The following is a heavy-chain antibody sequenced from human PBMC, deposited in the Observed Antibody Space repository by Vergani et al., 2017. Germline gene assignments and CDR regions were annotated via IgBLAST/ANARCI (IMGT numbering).Heavy chain of an antibody. CDR1: GGSISSYY. Sequence: QVQLQESGPGLVKPSETLSLTCTVSGGSISSYYWSWIRQPPGKGLEWIGYIYYSGSTNYNPSLKSRVTISVDTSKNQFSLKLSSVTAADTAVYYCARVRRSHYYYXGMDVWGQGTTVTVSS. D-gene: IGHD6-13*01. CDR2: IYYSGST. CDR3: ARVRRSHYYYXGMDV. J-gene: IGHJ6*02. V-gene: IGHV4-59*01.